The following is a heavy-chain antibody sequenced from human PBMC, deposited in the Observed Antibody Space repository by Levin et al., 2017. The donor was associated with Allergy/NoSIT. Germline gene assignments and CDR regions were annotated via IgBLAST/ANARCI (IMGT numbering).Heavy chain of an antibody. CDR3: ARDSSTSPATSDATDV. CDR2: ISYNGNIK. V-gene: IGHV3-30*04. CDR1: GFTFSDYA. Sequence: GESLKISCVASGFTFSDYAMHWARQAPGRGLEWVAVISYNGNIKYNEDSVQGRFTISRSNSNNTLYLQMNRLRVEDPGVYYCARDSSTSPATSDATDVWRQATTVTVSS. J-gene: IGHJ6*02.